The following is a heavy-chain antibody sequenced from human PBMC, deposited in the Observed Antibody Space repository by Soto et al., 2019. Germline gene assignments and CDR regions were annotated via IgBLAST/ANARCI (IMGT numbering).Heavy chain of an antibody. CDR2: ISGYNGLT. CDR1: GYTFSNYG. CDR3: ARDEGIRGFDS. Sequence: QVQLVQSGDEVKKSGASVKVSCKASGYTFSNYGISWVRQAPGQGLEWMGRISGYNGLTSYAQNVQGRVTMTIDTPTTTVFMEMTGLRSNDTAVYYCARDEGIRGFDSWGQGTLVTVSS. V-gene: IGHV1-18*04. J-gene: IGHJ1*01. D-gene: IGHD3-10*01.